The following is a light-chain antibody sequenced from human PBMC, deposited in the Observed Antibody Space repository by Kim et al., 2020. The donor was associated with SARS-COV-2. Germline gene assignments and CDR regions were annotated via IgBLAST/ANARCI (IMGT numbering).Light chain of an antibody. CDR3: CSYAGNYASS. J-gene: IGLJ2*01. CDR1: SSDVGGSNF. CDR2: DVS. Sequence: QSALTQPRSVSGSPGQSVTISCTGTSSDVGGSNFVSWYQLHPGRAPKLMIYDVSRRPSGVPDRFFGSKSGNTASLTISGLQAEDEADYYCCSYAGNYASSFGGGTKLTVL. V-gene: IGLV2-11*02.